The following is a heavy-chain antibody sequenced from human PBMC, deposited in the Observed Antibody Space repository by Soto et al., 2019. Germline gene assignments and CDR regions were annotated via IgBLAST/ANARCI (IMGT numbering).Heavy chain of an antibody. Sequence: EVQLVESGGGLVQPGGSLRLSCAGSGFIFSTYDMSWVRQTAGKRLEWVSTIGVGGGTYYEDSVKGRFTIFRENAKNSLYLQMNSLRVGDTAIYYCARAMEVDPIDYWGQGTLVTVSS. J-gene: IGHJ4*02. V-gene: IGHV3-13*01. D-gene: IGHD1-1*01. CDR2: IGVGGGT. CDR1: GFIFSTYD. CDR3: ARAMEVDPIDY.